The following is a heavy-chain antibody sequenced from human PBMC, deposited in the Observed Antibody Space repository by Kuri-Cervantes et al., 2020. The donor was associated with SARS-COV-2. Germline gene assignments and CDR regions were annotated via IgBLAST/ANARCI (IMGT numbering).Heavy chain of an antibody. J-gene: IGHJ6*03. Sequence: SETLSLTCAVYGGSFSGYYWSWIRQPPGKGLEWIREINHSGSTNYNPSLKSRVTISVDTSKNQFSLKLTSVTAADTAVYFCARSGWYSRGVTYYHLDVWGKGTTVTVSS. V-gene: IGHV4-34*01. D-gene: IGHD6-19*01. CDR1: GGSFSGYY. CDR2: INHSGST. CDR3: ARSGWYSRGVTYYHLDV.